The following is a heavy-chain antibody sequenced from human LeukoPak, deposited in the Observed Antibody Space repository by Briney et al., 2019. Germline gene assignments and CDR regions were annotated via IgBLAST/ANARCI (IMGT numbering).Heavy chain of an antibody. D-gene: IGHD5-12*01. V-gene: IGHV6-1*01. CDR3: AKGYSMSY. CDR2: TYYRSKWYH. CDR1: GDSVSNTTTA. J-gene: IGHJ4*02. Sequence: SQTLSLTCAISGDSVSNTTTAWNWISQSPSRGLEWLGSTYYRSKWYHEYAISGRSRIIINSDTSKNQFSLHLNSVTPDDTAVYYCAKGYSMSYWGQGTLVTVSS.